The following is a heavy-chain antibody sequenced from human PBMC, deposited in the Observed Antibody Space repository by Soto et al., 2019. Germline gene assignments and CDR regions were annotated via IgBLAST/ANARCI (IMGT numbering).Heavy chain of an antibody. CDR1: GGSFSGYY. J-gene: IGHJ6*03. V-gene: IGHV4-34*01. Sequence: SETLSLTCAVYGGSFSGYYWSWIRQPPGKGLEWIGEINHSGSTNYNPSLKSRVTISVDTSKNQFSLKLSSVTAADTAVYYCARKTSVATIMGYYYYMDVWGKGTTVTVSS. D-gene: IGHD5-12*01. CDR3: ARKTSVATIMGYYYYMDV. CDR2: INHSGST.